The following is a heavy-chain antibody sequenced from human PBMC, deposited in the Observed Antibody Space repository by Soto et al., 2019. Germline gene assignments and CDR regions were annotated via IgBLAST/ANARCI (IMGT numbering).Heavy chain of an antibody. D-gene: IGHD2-15*01. CDR1: GGSISSYY. Sequence: PSETLSLTCTVSGGSISSYYWSWIRQPPGKGLEWIGYIYYSGSTNYNPSLKSRVTISVDTSKNQFSLKLSSVTAADTAVYYCASVIGYCSGGSCPDHYFDYWGQGTLVTVSS. J-gene: IGHJ4*02. CDR3: ASVIGYCSGGSCPDHYFDY. V-gene: IGHV4-59*08. CDR2: IYYSGST.